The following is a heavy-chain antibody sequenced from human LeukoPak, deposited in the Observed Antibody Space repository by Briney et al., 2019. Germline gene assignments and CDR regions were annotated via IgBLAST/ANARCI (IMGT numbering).Heavy chain of an antibody. D-gene: IGHD3-10*01. CDR3: ARLRITMVRGGKNWFDP. CDR1: GFTFSSYA. V-gene: IGHV3-23*01. Sequence: GGSLRLSCAASGFTFSSYAMSWVRQAPGKGPEWVSAISGSGGSTYYADSVKGRFTISRDNSKNTLYLQMNSLRAEDTAVYYCARLRITMVRGGKNWFDPWGQGALVTVSS. CDR2: ISGSGGST. J-gene: IGHJ5*02.